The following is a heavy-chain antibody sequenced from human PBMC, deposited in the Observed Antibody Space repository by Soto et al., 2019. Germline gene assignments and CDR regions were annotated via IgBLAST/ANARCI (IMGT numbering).Heavy chain of an antibody. V-gene: IGHV4-39*01. Sequence: QLQLQESGPGLVKPSETLSLTCTVSGGSISSSSYYWGWIRQPPGKGLEWIGSIYYSGSTYYNPSLKSRVTISVDTSKNQFSLQLSSVTAADPPVYYCARHSPSIVLVPADSYYYYGMDVWGQGTTVTVSS. CDR3: ARHSPSIVLVPADSYYYYGMDV. CDR1: GGSISSSSYY. CDR2: IYYSGST. J-gene: IGHJ6*02. D-gene: IGHD2-2*01.